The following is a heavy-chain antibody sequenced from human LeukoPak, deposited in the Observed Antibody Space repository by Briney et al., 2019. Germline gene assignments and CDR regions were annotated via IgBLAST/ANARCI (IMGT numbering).Heavy chain of an antibody. CDR3: AKAGMTTVTPRYYFDY. V-gene: IGHV3-30*02. CDR2: IRYDGSNK. J-gene: IGHJ4*02. D-gene: IGHD4-17*01. Sequence: PGGSLRLSCAASGFTFSSYEMNWVRQAPGKGLEWVAFIRYDGSNKYYADSVKGRFTISRDNSKNTLYLQMNSLRAEDTAVYYCAKAGMTTVTPRYYFDYWGQGTLVTVSS. CDR1: GFTFSSYE.